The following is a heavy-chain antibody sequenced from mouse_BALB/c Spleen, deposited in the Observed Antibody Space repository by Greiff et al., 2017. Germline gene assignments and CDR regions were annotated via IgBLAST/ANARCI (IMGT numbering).Heavy chain of an antibody. CDR1: GYTFTDYA. V-gene: IGHV1S137*01. Sequence: VLLQQSGAELVRPGVSVKISCKGSGYTFTDYAMHWVKQSHAKSLEWIGVISTYYGDASYTQKFKAKATMTVDKSSSTAYMELARLTSEDSAIYYCASGAARASFAYWGQGTLVTVSA. CDR3: ASGAARASFAY. D-gene: IGHD3-1*01. CDR2: ISTYYGDA. J-gene: IGHJ3*01.